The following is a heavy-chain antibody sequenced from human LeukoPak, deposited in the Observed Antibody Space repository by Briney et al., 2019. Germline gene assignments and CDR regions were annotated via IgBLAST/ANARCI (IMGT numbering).Heavy chain of an antibody. D-gene: IGHD5-12*01. CDR1: GFTVSSNY. CDR2: IYSGGGT. CDR3: ARRLKQDATKTFDY. Sequence: GGSLRLSCAASGFTVSSNYMSWVRQAPGKGLEWVSVIYSGGGTYYADSVKGRFTISRDNSKNTLYLQMNSLRAEDTAVYYCARRLKQDATKTFDYWGQGTLVTVSS. J-gene: IGHJ4*02. V-gene: IGHV3-66*04.